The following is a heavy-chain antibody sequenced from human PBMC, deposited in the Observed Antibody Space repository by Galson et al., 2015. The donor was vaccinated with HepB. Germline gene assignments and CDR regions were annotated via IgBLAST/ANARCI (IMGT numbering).Heavy chain of an antibody. CDR3: ARDSSSWYYFDY. CDR2: ISAYNGNT. D-gene: IGHD6-13*01. V-gene: IGHV1-18*04. J-gene: IGHJ4*02. Sequence: SCKASGYTFTSYGISWVRQAPGQGLEWMGWISAYNGNTNYAQKLQGRVTMTTDTSTSTAYMELRSLRSDDTAVYYCARDSSSWYYFDYWGQGTLVTVSS. CDR1: GYTFTSYG.